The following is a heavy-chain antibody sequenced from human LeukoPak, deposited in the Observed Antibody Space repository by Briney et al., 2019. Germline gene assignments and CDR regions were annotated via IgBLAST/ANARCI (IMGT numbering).Heavy chain of an antibody. V-gene: IGHV3-23*01. CDR2: ISGSGGST. CDR1: GFTFSSYA. Sequence: PGGSLRLSCAASGFTFSSYAMSWVRQAPGKGLEWVSAISGSGGSTYYADSVKGRFTISRDNSKNTLYLQMNSLRAEDTAVYYCARDSSGWYYYFGGEFDYWGQGTLVTVSS. CDR3: ARDSSGWYYYFGGEFDY. D-gene: IGHD6-19*01. J-gene: IGHJ4*02.